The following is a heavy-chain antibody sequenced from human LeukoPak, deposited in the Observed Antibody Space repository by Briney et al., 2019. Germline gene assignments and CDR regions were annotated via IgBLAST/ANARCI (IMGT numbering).Heavy chain of an antibody. CDR2: IVPKYYTT. CDR3: ARDYTIKAPYFDY. CDR1: GGSFSSST. J-gene: IGHJ4*02. D-gene: IGHD5-24*01. Sequence: VKVSCQASGGSFSSSTINWVRQAPGQGLEWMGEIVPKYYTTNYAQKFQGRVTISADSSTSTAYMELSSLTSEDTAVYYCARDYTIKAPYFDYWGQGTLVTVSS. V-gene: IGHV1-69*01.